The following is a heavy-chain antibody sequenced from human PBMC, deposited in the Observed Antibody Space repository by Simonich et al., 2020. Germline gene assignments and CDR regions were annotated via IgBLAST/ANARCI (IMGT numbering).Heavy chain of an antibody. V-gene: IGHV4-34*01. Sequence: QVQLQQWGAGLLKPSETLSLTCAVYGGSFSGYYWSWIRQPPRKGLEWIGEINHSGSTNSNPSLKGRVTISVDTSKNQCSLKLSSVTAADTAVYYCARLSSRSDAFDIWGQGTMVTVSS. CDR1: GGSFSGYY. CDR3: ARLSSRSDAFDI. CDR2: INHSGST. J-gene: IGHJ3*02.